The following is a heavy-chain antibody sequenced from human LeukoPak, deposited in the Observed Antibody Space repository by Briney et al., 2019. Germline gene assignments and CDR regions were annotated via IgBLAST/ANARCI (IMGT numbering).Heavy chain of an antibody. D-gene: IGHD3-22*01. V-gene: IGHV3-33*01. CDR1: GFTFSSYG. Sequence: TGGSRRLSCAASGFTFSSYGMHWVRQAPGKGLEWVAVIWYDGSNKYYADSVKGRFTISRDNSKNTLYLQMNSLRAEDTAVYYCARGVNYYDSSGYYPGIGVDCWGQGTLVTVPS. CDR3: ARGVNYYDSSGYYPGIGVDC. CDR2: IWYDGSNK. J-gene: IGHJ4*02.